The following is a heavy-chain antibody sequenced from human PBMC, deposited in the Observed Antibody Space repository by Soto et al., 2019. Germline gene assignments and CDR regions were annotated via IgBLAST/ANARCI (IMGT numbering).Heavy chain of an antibody. CDR1: GGSISSYY. J-gene: IGHJ5*02. D-gene: IGHD6-13*01. CDR3: ARAIAALNWYDP. CDR2: IYYSEST. Sequence: SETLSLTCTVSGGSISSYYWSWIRQPPGKGLEWIGYIYYSESTNYNPSLKSRVTISVDTSKNQFSLKLTSVTTADTAVYYCARAIAALNWYDPWGRGSLVTVSS. V-gene: IGHV4-59*01.